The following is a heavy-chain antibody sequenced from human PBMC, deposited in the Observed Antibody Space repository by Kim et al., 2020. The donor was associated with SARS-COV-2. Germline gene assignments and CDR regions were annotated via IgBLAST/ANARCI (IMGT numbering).Heavy chain of an antibody. CDR1: GFTFSSYA. CDR3: ARDRIGGYDSLFDY. J-gene: IGHJ4*02. CDR2: ISYDGSNK. V-gene: IGHV3-30-3*01. D-gene: IGHD5-12*01. Sequence: GGSLRLSCAASGFTFSSYAMHWVRQAPGKGLEWVAVISYDGSNKYYADSVKGRFTISRDNSKNTLYLQMNSLRAEDTAVYYCARDRIGGYDSLFDYWGQGPLVTVSS.